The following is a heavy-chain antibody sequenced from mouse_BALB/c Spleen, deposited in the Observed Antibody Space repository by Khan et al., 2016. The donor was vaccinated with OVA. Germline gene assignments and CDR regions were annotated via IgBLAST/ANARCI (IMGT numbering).Heavy chain of an antibody. J-gene: IGHJ3*01. V-gene: IGHV14-3*02. CDR3: ATLYDSPFAY. D-gene: IGHD2-3*01. CDR2: IDPPNDDS. CDR1: GFNIKDTY. Sequence: VQLKESGAELVKPGATVKLSCSASGFNIKDTYIHWVKQRPEQGLEWIGRIDPPNDDSKYGPKFQDKATLTADTSSNTVYLQLSSLTSEDTAVYYGATLYDSPFAYWGQGTLVSVSA.